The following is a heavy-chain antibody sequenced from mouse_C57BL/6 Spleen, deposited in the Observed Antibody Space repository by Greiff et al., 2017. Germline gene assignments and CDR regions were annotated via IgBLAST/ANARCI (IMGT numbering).Heavy chain of an antibody. V-gene: IGHV3-6*01. CDR1: GYSITSGYY. CDR3: ARDDDYDVAMDY. Sequence: ESGPGLVKPSQSLSLTCSVTGYSITSGYYWNWIRQFPGNKLEWMGYISYDGSNNYNPSLKNRISITRDTSKNQFFLKLNSVTTEDTATYYCARDDDYDVAMDYWGQGTSVTVSS. CDR2: ISYDGSN. D-gene: IGHD2-4*01. J-gene: IGHJ4*01.